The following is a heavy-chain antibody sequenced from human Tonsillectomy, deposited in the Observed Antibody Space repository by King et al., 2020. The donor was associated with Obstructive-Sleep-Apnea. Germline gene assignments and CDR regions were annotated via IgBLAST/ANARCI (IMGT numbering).Heavy chain of an antibody. D-gene: IGHD1-14*01. CDR1: GFTFSSYA. J-gene: IGHJ4*02. Sequence: VQLVEAGGGVVQPGRALRLSCAASGFTFSSYAMHWVRQAPGKGLEWGAVISYDGGYKYYADSVKGRFTISRDRSKNMLFLQMDSLRAEDTAAYHCAREAEAFDYWGQGTLVTVSS. CDR2: ISYDGGYK. CDR3: AREAEAFDY. V-gene: IGHV3-30*04.